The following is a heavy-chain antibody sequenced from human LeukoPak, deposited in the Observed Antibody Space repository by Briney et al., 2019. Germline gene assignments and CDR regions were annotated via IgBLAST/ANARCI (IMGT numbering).Heavy chain of an antibody. J-gene: IGHJ3*02. CDR3: ARDQGGGRHARVAFDI. CDR2: IVVGSGNT. D-gene: IGHD1-26*01. V-gene: IGHV1-58*01. Sequence: SVKVSCKASGFTFTSSAVQWVRQARGQRLEWIGWIVVGSGNTNYAQKFQERVTITRDMSTSTAYMELSSLRSEDTAVYYCARDQGGGRHARVAFDIWGQGTMVTVSS. CDR1: GFTFTSSA.